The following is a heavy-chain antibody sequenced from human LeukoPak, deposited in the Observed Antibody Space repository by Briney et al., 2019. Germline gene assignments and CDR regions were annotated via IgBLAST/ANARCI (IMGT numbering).Heavy chain of an antibody. D-gene: IGHD2-2*03. CDR1: GGSFSGYY. J-gene: IGHJ5*02. Sequence: PSETLSLTCAVYGGSFSGYYWSWLRQPPGKGLEWIGEINHSGSTNYNPSLKSRVTISVDTSKNQFSLKLSSVTAADTAVYYCARVRVHGYCSSTSCYSILLNWNYEGWFDPWGQGTLVTVSS. CDR3: ARVRVHGYCSSTSCYSILLNWNYEGWFDP. CDR2: INHSGST. V-gene: IGHV4-34*01.